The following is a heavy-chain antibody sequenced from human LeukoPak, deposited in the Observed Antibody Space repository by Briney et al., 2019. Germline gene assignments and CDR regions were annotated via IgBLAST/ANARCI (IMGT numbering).Heavy chain of an antibody. Sequence: GGSLRLSCAASGFTFSSYAMNWVRRAPGKGLEWVSGISGGAYSSYYADSVKGRLTVSRDNSKDTLYLQMNSLGAEDTAVYYCAKALYAGSWYGPDNWGPGTLVIVSS. V-gene: IGHV3-23*01. CDR1: GFTFSSYA. D-gene: IGHD3-16*02. CDR2: ISGGAYSS. CDR3: AKALYAGSWYGPDN. J-gene: IGHJ4*02.